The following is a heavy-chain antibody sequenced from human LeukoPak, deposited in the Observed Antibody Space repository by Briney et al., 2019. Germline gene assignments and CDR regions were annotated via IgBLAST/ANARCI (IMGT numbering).Heavy chain of an antibody. CDR1: GFTFSSHG. D-gene: IGHD3-16*01. CDR3: AKEGAWGNWYFDL. J-gene: IGHJ2*01. V-gene: IGHV3-30*18. CDR2: ISADGDTK. Sequence: GGSLRLSCAASGFTFSSHGMHWVRQAPGKGLEWVVVISADGDTKYYADSVKGRFTISRDNSKNTVYLEMNSLREEDTAVYYCAKEGAWGNWYFDLWGRGTLVTVSS.